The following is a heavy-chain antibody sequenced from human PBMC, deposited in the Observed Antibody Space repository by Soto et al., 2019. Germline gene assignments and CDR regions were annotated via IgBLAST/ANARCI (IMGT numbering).Heavy chain of an antibody. D-gene: IGHD3-22*01. V-gene: IGHV3-33*01. CDR3: ASWVSSGFYLS. Sequence: QVQLVESGGGVVQPGRSLRLSCAASGFTFSSCGMHWVRQAPGKGLEWVAVIWYDGSNKYYADSVKGRFTISRDNSKNTLYLQMNSLRAEDTAVYYCASWVSSGFYLSWGQGTLVTVSS. CDR1: GFTFSSCG. J-gene: IGHJ5*02. CDR2: IWYDGSNK.